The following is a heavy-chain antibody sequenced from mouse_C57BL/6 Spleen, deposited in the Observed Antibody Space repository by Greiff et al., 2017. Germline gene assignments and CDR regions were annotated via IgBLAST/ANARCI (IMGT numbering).Heavy chain of an antibody. CDR3: ARSGRDAMDY. Sequence: VQLQQSGAELARPGASVKLSCKASGYTFTSYGISWVKQRTGQGLVWIGEIYPRSGNTYYNEKFKGKATLPADKSSSTAYMELRSLTSEDSAVYFCARSGRDAMDYWGQGTSVTVSS. V-gene: IGHV1-81*01. CDR1: GYTFTSYG. CDR2: IYPRSGNT. J-gene: IGHJ4*01.